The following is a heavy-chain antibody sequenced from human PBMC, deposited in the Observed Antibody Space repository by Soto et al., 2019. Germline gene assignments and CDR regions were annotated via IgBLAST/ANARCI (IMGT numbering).Heavy chain of an antibody. Sequence: DVQLLESGGRLVQPGGSLRLSCAASGFTFNAYSLSWVRQAPGKGLEWVSAISTTGGSTYYADSVKGRFTISRDNSQNTLSLQMNSLRAEDTAVYYFARPHGATYNFRYWGQGTLVTVSS. D-gene: IGHD1-1*01. J-gene: IGHJ4*02. CDR1: GFTFNAYS. CDR2: ISTTGGST. CDR3: ARPHGATYNFRY. V-gene: IGHV3-23*01.